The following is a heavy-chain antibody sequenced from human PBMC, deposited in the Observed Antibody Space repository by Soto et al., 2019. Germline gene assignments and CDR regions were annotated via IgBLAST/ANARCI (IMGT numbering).Heavy chain of an antibody. CDR1: GFTFSSYS. J-gene: IGHJ6*03. CDR3: ARAYSSSGSYSYYMDV. V-gene: IGHV3-21*01. CDR2: ITSSSSDI. Sequence: EVQLVESGGGLVKPGGSLRLSCAASGFTFSSYSMNWVRQAPGKGLEWVSSITSSSSDIYYADSMKGRFTISKDNAKNSQYLQMNTLRPGDTAVYYCARAYSSSGSYSYYMDVGGKETTVTVSS. D-gene: IGHD6-6*01.